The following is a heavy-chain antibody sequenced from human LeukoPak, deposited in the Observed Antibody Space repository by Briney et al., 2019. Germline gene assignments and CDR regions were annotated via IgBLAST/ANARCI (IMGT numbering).Heavy chain of an antibody. D-gene: IGHD3-3*01. V-gene: IGHV3-21*01. CDR1: GFTFSSYS. Sequence: PGGSLRLSCAASGFTFSSYSMNWVRQAPGKGLDWVSSISSSSSYIYYADSVKGRFTISRDNAKNSLYLQMNSLRAEDTAVYYCARDWDYDFWSGYRHDAFDIWGQGTMVTVSS. CDR3: ARDWDYDFWSGYRHDAFDI. CDR2: ISSSSSYI. J-gene: IGHJ3*02.